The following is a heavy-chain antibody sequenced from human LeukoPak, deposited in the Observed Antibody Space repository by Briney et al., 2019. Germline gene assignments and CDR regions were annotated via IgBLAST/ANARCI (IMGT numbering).Heavy chain of an antibody. CDR2: INWSGSTT. CDR3: AREVQFALFDY. Sequence: GGSLRLSCTPSGFNFYDYGMSWVRQVPGKGLEWVSSINWSGSTTTYADSVKGRFTISRDSGKNSLHLQMHSLRVEDTAFYYCAREVQFALFDYWGQGTLVTVSS. CDR1: GFNFYDYG. J-gene: IGHJ4*02. V-gene: IGHV3-20*04. D-gene: IGHD4-11*01.